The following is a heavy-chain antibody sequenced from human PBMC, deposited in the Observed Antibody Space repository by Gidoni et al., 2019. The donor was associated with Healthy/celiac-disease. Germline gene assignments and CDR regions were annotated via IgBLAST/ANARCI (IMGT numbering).Heavy chain of an antibody. CDR1: GGSFSGYY. CDR2: INHSGST. Sequence: QVQLQQWGAGLLKPSETLSLTCAVYGGSFSGYYWSWIRQPPGKGLEWIGEINHSGSTNYNPSLKSRVTISVDTSKNQFSLKLSSVTAADTAVYYCARGTVEMATKTLDYWGQGTLVTVSS. CDR3: ARGTVEMATKTLDY. J-gene: IGHJ4*02. D-gene: IGHD5-12*01. V-gene: IGHV4-34*01.